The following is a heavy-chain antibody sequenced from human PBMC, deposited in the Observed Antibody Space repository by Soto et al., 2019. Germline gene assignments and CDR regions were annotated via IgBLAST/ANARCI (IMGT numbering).Heavy chain of an antibody. V-gene: IGHV1-8*01. CDR3: ASWGYDYIGGSYAFDI. CDR1: GYTFTSYD. J-gene: IGHJ3*02. Sequence: GASVKVSCKASGYTFTSYDINWVRQATGQGLEWMGWMNPNSGNTGYAQKFQGRVTMTRNTSISTAYMELSSLRSEDTAVYYCASWGYDYIGGSYAFDIWGQGTMVTVS. CDR2: MNPNSGNT. D-gene: IGHD3-16*01.